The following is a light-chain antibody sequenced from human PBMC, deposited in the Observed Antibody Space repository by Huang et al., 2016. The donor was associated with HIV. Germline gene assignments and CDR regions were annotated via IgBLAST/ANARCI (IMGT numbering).Light chain of an antibody. CDR1: QSIGSN. CDR2: AAS. CDR3: QQHNSWPRT. V-gene: IGKV3-15*01. J-gene: IGKJ1*01. Sequence: EIVMTQSPATLSVSPGERATLSCRASQSIGSNLAWYQQRRGQAPRLLIYAASIRATGIPAMFSGSGSGTEFTLTVSSLQSEDFAVYYCQQHNSWPRTFGQGTRV.